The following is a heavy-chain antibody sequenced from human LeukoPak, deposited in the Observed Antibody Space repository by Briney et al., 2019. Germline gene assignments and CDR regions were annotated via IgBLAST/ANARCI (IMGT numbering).Heavy chain of an antibody. J-gene: IGHJ2*01. Sequence: GGSLRLSCAASGFTFSGYAMSWVRQAPGKGLEWVSAISGSGGSTYYADSVKGRFTISRDSSKNTLYLQMNSLRAEDTAVYYCAKDREPGDHDWFFDLWGRGTLVTVSS. D-gene: IGHD7-27*01. CDR1: GFTFSGYA. CDR2: ISGSGGST. V-gene: IGHV3-23*01. CDR3: AKDREPGDHDWFFDL.